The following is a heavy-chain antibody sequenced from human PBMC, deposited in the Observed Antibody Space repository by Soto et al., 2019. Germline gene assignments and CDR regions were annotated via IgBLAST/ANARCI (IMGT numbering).Heavy chain of an antibody. CDR1: GVNFSGPG. CDR3: AKGSITMIVVVNPLDY. Sequence: GGFQIHPYAASGVNFSGPGVHRVRQASGEGVELVGRIRSKANSYATAYAAAVKGRFTISRDDSKNTLYLQMNSLRAEDTGVYYCAKGSITMIVVVNPLDYWGQGTLVTVSS. D-gene: IGHD3-22*01. J-gene: IGHJ4*02. V-gene: IGHV3-73*01. CDR2: IRSKANSYAT.